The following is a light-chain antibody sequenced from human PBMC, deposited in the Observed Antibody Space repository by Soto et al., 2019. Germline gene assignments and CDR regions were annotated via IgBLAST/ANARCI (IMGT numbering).Light chain of an antibody. CDR2: GAS. CDR1: QSVSSSY. Sequence: EIVLTQSPGTLSLSPGERATLSCRASQSVSSSYLAWYQQKPGQAPRLLIYGASSRATGIPDRFSGSGSGTDLTLTISRLEPEHFAVYYCQQYGSSPVTFGQGTKVEIK. J-gene: IGKJ1*01. CDR3: QQYGSSPVT. V-gene: IGKV3-20*01.